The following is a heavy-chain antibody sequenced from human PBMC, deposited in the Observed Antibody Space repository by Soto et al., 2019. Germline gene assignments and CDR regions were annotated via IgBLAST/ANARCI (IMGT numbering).Heavy chain of an antibody. V-gene: IGHV2-70*01. CDR2: IAWDDDK. D-gene: IGHD1-20*01. J-gene: IGHJ6*02. CDR3: ARTPYNWNDDRGGYYYYGMDV. CDR1: GFSLSTSGMC. Sequence: SGPTLVNPTQTLTLTCTSSGFSLSTSGMCVSWIRQPPGKALEWLALIAWDDDKYYSTSLKTRLTISKDTSKNQVVLTMTNMDPVDTATYYCARTPYNWNDDRGGYYYYGMDVWGQGSTVTVSS.